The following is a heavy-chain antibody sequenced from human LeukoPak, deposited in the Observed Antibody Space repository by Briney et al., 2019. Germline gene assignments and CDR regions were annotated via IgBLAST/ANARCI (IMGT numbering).Heavy chain of an antibody. CDR3: AKTRYGDYERYFDY. CDR2: IWYDGSNK. CDR1: GFTFSSYG. Sequence: GSLRLSCAASGFTFSSYGMHWVRQAPGKGLEWVAVIWYDGSNKYYADSVKGRFTISRDNSKNTLYLQMNSLRAEDTAVYYCAKTRYGDYERYFDYWGQGTLVTVSS. D-gene: IGHD4-17*01. J-gene: IGHJ4*02. V-gene: IGHV3-33*06.